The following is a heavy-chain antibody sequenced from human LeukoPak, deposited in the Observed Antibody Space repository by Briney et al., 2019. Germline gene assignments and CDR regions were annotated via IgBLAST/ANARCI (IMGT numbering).Heavy chain of an antibody. Sequence: GGSLRLSCAASGFTFSSNAMHWVRQAPGKGLEWVASISSDGSSKYYADSVKGRFTISRDNSKNTLYLQMNSLRAEDTAVYYCATVTSGLTYFDYWGQGTLVTVSS. CDR1: GFTFSSNA. V-gene: IGHV3-30*03. CDR3: ATVTSGLTYFDY. CDR2: ISSDGSSK. D-gene: IGHD3-10*01. J-gene: IGHJ4*02.